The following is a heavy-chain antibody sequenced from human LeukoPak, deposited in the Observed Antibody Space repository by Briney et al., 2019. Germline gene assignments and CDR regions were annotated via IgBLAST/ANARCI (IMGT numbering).Heavy chain of an antibody. V-gene: IGHV1-18*01. CDR3: AGDWNSNRHFGC. CDR2: ISAYNGNT. D-gene: IGHD6-13*01. Sequence: ASVEVSCKASGYTFTSYGISWVRQAPGQGLEWMGWISAYNGNTNYAQKLQGRVTMTTDTSTSTAYMELRSLRSDDTAVYYCAGDWNSNRHFGCWGQGTLVTVSS. CDR1: GYTFTSYG. J-gene: IGHJ4*02.